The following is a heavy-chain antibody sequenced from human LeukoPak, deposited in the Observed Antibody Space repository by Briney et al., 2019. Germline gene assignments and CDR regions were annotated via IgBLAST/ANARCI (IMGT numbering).Heavy chain of an antibody. Sequence: PGGSLRLSCAASGFTFSDHYMDWVRQAPGKGLEWVGRIRNKADSYSTEYAASVKGRFTISRDDSENSLYLQMNSLTTDDTAVYFCARGWRARYFDYWGQGTLVTVSS. J-gene: IGHJ4*02. V-gene: IGHV3-72*01. CDR2: IRNKADSYST. D-gene: IGHD3-3*01. CDR3: ARGWRARYFDY. CDR1: GFTFSDHY.